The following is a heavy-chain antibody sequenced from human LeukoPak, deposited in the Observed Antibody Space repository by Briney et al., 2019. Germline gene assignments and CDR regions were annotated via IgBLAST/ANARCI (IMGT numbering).Heavy chain of an antibody. Sequence: GGSLRLSCAASGFTFSSYAMSWVRQAPGKGLEWVSSISGSGYNTYYAHSVKGRFSISRDNSKNTLDLQMNSLRAEDTAVYYCAKDYMGYDQDFDYWGQGTLVTVSS. CDR3: AKDYMGYDQDFDY. D-gene: IGHD2-2*01. CDR1: GFTFSSYA. V-gene: IGHV3-23*01. CDR2: ISGSGYNT. J-gene: IGHJ4*02.